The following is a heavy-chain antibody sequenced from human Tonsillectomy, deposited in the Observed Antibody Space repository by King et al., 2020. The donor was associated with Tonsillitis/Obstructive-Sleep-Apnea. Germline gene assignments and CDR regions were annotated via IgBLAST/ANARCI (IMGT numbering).Heavy chain of an antibody. CDR1: GFPFSFYW. D-gene: IGHD4-17*01. CDR3: ARDLVTTSIDF. Sequence: QLVQSGGGLVQPGGSLRLSCAASGFPFSFYWMSWVRQAPGKGLEWVANINQDGSEKYYVDSVKGRFTISRDNAKNSLFLQMNSLRAADTAVYYCARDLVTTSIDFWGQGTLVTVSS. V-gene: IGHV3-7*04. CDR2: INQDGSEK. J-gene: IGHJ4*02.